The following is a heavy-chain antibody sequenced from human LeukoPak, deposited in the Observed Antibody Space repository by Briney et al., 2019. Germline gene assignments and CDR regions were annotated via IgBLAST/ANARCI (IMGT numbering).Heavy chain of an antibody. Sequence: GGSLRLSCAASGFTFSSYSMNWVRQAPGKRLEWVSSISSSSSYIYYADSVKGRFTISRDNAKNSLYLQMNSLRAEDTAVYYCANRLDQKSYYYGSGSYYSHWGQGTLVTVSS. CDR2: ISSSSSYI. J-gene: IGHJ4*02. CDR3: ANRLDQKSYYYGSGSYYSH. V-gene: IGHV3-21*01. D-gene: IGHD3-10*01. CDR1: GFTFSSYS.